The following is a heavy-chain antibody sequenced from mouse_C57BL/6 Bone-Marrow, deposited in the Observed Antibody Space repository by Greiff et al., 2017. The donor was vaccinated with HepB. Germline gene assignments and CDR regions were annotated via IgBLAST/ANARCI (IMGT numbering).Heavy chain of an antibody. Sequence: VKLMESGPGLVAPSQSLSITCTVSGFSLTSYGVHWVRQPPGKGLEWLVVIWSDGSTTYNSALKSRLSISKDNSKSQVFLKMNSLQTDDTAMYYCARRNGYYGAMDYWGQGTSVTVSS. J-gene: IGHJ4*01. CDR2: IWSDGST. D-gene: IGHD2-3*01. CDR1: GFSLTSYG. V-gene: IGHV2-6*03. CDR3: ARRNGYYGAMDY.